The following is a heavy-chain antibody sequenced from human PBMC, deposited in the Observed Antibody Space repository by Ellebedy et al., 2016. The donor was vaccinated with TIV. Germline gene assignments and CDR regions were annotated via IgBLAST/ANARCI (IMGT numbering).Heavy chain of an antibody. J-gene: IGHJ4*02. CDR1: GLTLSTYA. V-gene: IGHV3-23*01. CDR2: IGPRSEYT. CDR3: AKELVSRDSLTFDY. D-gene: IGHD3-9*01. Sequence: GESLKISCAASGLTLSTYAMAWVRQAPGKGLEWVAAIGPRSEYTIYADSAKGRFTVFRDNSKNTLYMQMHSLRADDTAVYYCAKELVSRDSLTFDYWGQGTLVTVSS.